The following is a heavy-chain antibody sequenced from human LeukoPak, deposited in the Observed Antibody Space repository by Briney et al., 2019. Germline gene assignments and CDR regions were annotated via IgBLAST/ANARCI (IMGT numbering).Heavy chain of an antibody. J-gene: IGHJ4*02. CDR1: GFTFNSYA. CDR2: ISGSGGST. CDR3: ANIPDQVTMVRGVIIDTDY. D-gene: IGHD3-10*01. Sequence: GGSLRLSCAASGFTFNSYAMHWVRQAPGKGLEWVSAISGSGGSTYYADSVKGRFTISRDNSKNTLYLQMNSLRAEDTAVYYCANIPDQVTMVRGVIIDTDYWGQGTLVTVSS. V-gene: IGHV3-23*01.